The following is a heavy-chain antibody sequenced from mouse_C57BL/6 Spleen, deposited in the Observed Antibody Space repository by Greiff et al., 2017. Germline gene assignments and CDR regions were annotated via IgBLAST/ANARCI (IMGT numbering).Heavy chain of an antibody. Sequence: QVHVKQPGAELVKPGASVKMSCKASGYTFTSYWITWVKQRPGQGLEWIGDIYPGSGSTYYNEKFKSKATLTVDTASSTAYMQLSSLTSEDSAVYDCARSQDYFDYWGQSTTLTVAS. CDR3: ARSQDYFDY. CDR2: IYPGSGST. J-gene: IGHJ2*01. V-gene: IGHV1-55*01. CDR1: GYTFTSYW.